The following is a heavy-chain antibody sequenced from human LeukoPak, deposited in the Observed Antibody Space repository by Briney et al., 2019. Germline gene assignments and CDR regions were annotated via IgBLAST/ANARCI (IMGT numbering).Heavy chain of an antibody. D-gene: IGHD5-18*01. CDR1: GSTFTSYY. V-gene: IGHV1-46*01. CDR3: ARTGQRGYSYGYFDY. Sequence: ASVKVSCKASGSTFTSYYMHWVRQAPGQGLEWMGIINPSDYSTIYAQKFQGRVSMTRDTSTSTVYMELSSLRCEDTAVYYCARTGQRGYSYGYFDYWGQGTLVTVSS. J-gene: IGHJ4*02. CDR2: INPSDYST.